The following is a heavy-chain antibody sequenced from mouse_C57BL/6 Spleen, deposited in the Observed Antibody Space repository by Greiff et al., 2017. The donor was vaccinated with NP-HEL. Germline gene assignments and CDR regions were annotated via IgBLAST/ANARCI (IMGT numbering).Heavy chain of an antibody. Sequence: VQLKESGAELVRPGASVKLSCTASGFNIKDYYMHWVKQRPEQGLEWIGRIDPEDGDTEYAPKFQGKATMTADTSSNTAYLQLSSLTSEDTAVYYCTIYGSSYAWFAYWGQGTLVTVSA. CDR2: IDPEDGDT. D-gene: IGHD1-1*01. CDR1: GFNIKDYY. V-gene: IGHV14-1*01. J-gene: IGHJ3*01. CDR3: TIYGSSYAWFAY.